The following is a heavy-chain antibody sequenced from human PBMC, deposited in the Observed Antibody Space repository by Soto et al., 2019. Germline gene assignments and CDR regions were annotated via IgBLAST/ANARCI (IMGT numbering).Heavy chain of an antibody. D-gene: IGHD2-21*02. V-gene: IGHV4-61*01. CDR2: IYYSGST. CDR3: ASPMKYCGGDCYSY. Sequence: QVQLQESGPGLVKPSETLSLTCTVPGGSVSSGSYYWSWIRQPPGEGLEWIGYIYYSGSTNYNPSLKSRVTISVDTSKNQFSLKLSSVTAADTAVYYCASPMKYCGGDCYSYWGQGTLVTVSS. CDR1: GGSVSSGSYY. J-gene: IGHJ4*02.